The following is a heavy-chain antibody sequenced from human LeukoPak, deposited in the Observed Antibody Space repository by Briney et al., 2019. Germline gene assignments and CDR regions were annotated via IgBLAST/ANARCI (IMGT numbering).Heavy chain of an antibody. V-gene: IGHV3-48*01. D-gene: IGHD3-3*01. J-gene: IGHJ4*02. CDR2: ISSKSNFR. CDR1: GFTFRTYS. CDR3: ATGVLQWLLLGY. Sequence: GGSLRLSCAASGFTFRTYSMNWVRQAPGKGLGWVSYISSKSNFRYYADSVKGRFTISRDNAKNSVDLQMNSLRAEDTAVYYCATGVLQWLLLGYWGQGALATVSS.